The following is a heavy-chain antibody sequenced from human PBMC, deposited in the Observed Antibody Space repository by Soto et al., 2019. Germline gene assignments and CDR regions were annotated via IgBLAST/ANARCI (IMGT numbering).Heavy chain of an antibody. D-gene: IGHD4-4*01. CDR3: ARATVTTGYYYYGMDV. J-gene: IGHJ6*02. CDR1: GGSSSSGVYY. V-gene: IGHV4-30-4*01. CDR2: IYYSGST. Sequence: PSESLCLTCTVSGGSSSSGVYYWSWIRQPPGKGLEWIGYIYYSGSTYYNPSLKSRVTISVDTSKNQFSLKLSSVTAADTAAYYCARATVTTGYYYYGMDVWGQGTTVTVSS.